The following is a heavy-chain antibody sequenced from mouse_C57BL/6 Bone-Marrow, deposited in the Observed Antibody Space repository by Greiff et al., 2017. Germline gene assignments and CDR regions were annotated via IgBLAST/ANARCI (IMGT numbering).Heavy chain of an antibody. Sequence: QVQLKQPGAELVKPGASVTLSCKASGYTFTSYWMHWVKQRPGQGLEWIGMIHPNSGSTNYNEKFKSKATLTVDQSSSTAYMQLSSLTSEDSAVYYCARGLDYWGQGTTLTVSA. CDR1: GYTFTSYW. V-gene: IGHV1-64*01. CDR2: IHPNSGST. CDR3: ARGLDY. J-gene: IGHJ2*01.